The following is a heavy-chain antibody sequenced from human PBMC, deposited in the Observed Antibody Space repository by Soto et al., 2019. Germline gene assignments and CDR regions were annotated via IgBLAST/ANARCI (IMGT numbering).Heavy chain of an antibody. V-gene: IGHV3-23*01. J-gene: IGHJ3*02. CDR2: IGGTSTNV. D-gene: IGHD4-17*01. CDR1: GFIFGDYA. Sequence: EVLLLQSGGGLVQPGGSLRLSCAASGFIFGDYAMTWVRQAPGQGLDWVSTIGGTSTNVYYADSVKGRFSISRDNSNDIVHLQMDSLRAADTATDYWTKDVVDDEYGVVDAFDIWGQGTLISVSS. CDR3: TKDVVDDEYGVVDAFDI.